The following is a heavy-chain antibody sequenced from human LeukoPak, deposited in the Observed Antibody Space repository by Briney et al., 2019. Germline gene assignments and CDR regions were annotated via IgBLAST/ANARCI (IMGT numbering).Heavy chain of an antibody. CDR2: ISGSGGGT. V-gene: IGHV3-23*01. CDR1: GFTFSSYA. Sequence: GGSLRLSCAASGFTFSSYAVSWVRQAPGKGLEWVSAISGSGGGTYYADSVKGRFTISRDNSKNMVYLQMNSLSTEDTAVYYCAKTTTGYSSGRYPAWPVDYWGQGTLVTVSS. D-gene: IGHD6-19*01. CDR3: AKTTTGYSSGRYPAWPVDY. J-gene: IGHJ4*02.